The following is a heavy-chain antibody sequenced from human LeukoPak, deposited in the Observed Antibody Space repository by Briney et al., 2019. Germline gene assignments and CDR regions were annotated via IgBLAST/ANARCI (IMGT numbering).Heavy chain of an antibody. CDR3: ARDGKGILTDNYYYYYGMDV. CDR1: GFTFSSYE. Sequence: PGGSLRLSCAASGFTFSSYEMNWVRQAPGKGLEWVSYISSSGSTIYYADSVKGRFTISRDNAKNSLYLQMNSLRAEDTAVYYCARDGKGILTDNYYYYYGMDVWGQGTTVTVSS. V-gene: IGHV3-48*03. J-gene: IGHJ6*02. D-gene: IGHD6-13*01. CDR2: ISSSGSTI.